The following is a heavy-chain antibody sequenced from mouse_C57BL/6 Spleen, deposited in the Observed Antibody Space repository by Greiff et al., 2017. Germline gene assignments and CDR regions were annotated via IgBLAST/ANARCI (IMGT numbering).Heavy chain of an antibody. J-gene: IGHJ3*01. Sequence: QVQLQQPGAELVRPGTSVKLSCKASGYTFTSYWMHWVKQRPGQGLEWIGVIDPSDSYTNYNQKFKGKATLTVDTSSSTAYMQLSSLTSEDSAVYYCARQGDDDVGFAYWGQGTLVTVSA. CDR1: GYTFTSYW. CDR2: IDPSDSYT. CDR3: ARQGDDDVGFAY. D-gene: IGHD2-4*01. V-gene: IGHV1-59*01.